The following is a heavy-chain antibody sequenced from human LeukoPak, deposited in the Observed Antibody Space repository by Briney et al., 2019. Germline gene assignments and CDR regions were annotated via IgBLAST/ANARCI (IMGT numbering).Heavy chain of an antibody. V-gene: IGHV3-30*03. J-gene: IGHJ4*02. Sequence: GGSLRLSCAASGFTFSSYDMHWVRQAPGKGLEWVAVISYDGSNKYYADSVKCRFSISRDNSKNTLYLQMNSMRAEDTAVYYCARERSGDRSDYFDYWGQGTLVTVSS. CDR2: ISYDGSNK. D-gene: IGHD2-15*01. CDR1: GFTFSSYD. CDR3: ARERSGDRSDYFDY.